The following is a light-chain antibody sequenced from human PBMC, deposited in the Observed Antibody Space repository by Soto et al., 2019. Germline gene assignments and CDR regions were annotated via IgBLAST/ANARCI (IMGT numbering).Light chain of an antibody. CDR1: QSVNSFY. Sequence: EIVLTQSPGTLSLSPGERATLSCRASQSVNSFYLAWYQQKPGQAPRLLIYGASSRATGIPDRFSGSGSGTDFTLTISRLEPEDFAVYYCQQYDRSPQTFGQGTKLESK. CDR3: QQYDRSPQT. J-gene: IGKJ2*01. V-gene: IGKV3-20*01. CDR2: GAS.